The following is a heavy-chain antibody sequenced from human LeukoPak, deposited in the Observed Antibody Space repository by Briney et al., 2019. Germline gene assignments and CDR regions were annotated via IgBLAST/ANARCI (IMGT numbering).Heavy chain of an antibody. D-gene: IGHD4-11*01. V-gene: IGHV3-23*01. CDR3: ARALTVTTGLGFDY. CDR2: IVDSGDST. J-gene: IGHJ4*02. Sequence: GGPLRLSCAASGFIFSNYAMSWVRQVPGKGLEWVSAIVDSGDSTNNADSVKGRFTISRDNSKNTLYLQMNSLRAEDTAVYYCARALTVTTGLGFDYWGQGTLVTVSS. CDR1: GFIFSNYA.